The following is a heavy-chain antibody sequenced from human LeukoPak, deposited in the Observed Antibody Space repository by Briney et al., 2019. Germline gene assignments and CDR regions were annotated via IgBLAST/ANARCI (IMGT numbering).Heavy chain of an antibody. Sequence: SETLSLTCTVSGVSLTSYYWSWIRQPPGKGLEWIGYIYYSGGTNYNPSLKSRVTISLRTSKNQFSLELRSVTAADTAVYYCARSYCGGHCNWGDYAFNMWGQGTMVTVSS. CDR1: GVSLTSYY. J-gene: IGHJ3*02. CDR2: IYYSGGT. CDR3: ARSYCGGHCNWGDYAFNM. D-gene: IGHD2-21*01. V-gene: IGHV4-59*01.